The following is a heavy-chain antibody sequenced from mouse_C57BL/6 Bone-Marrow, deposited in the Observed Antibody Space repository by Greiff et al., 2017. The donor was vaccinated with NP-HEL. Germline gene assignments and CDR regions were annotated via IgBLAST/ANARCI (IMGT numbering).Heavy chain of an antibody. D-gene: IGHD2-3*01. V-gene: IGHV1-19*01. CDR1: GYTFTDYY. Sequence: VQLQQSGPVLVKPGASVKMSCKASGYTFTDYYMNWVKQSHGKSLEWIGVINPYNGGTSYNQKFKGKATLTFDKSSSTAYMELNSLTSEDSAVYYCARFGYYPYYAMDYWGQGTSVTVSS. CDR3: ARFGYYPYYAMDY. J-gene: IGHJ4*01. CDR2: INPYNGGT.